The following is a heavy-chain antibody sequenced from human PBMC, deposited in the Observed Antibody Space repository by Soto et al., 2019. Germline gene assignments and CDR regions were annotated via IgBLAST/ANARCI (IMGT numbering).Heavy chain of an antibody. J-gene: IGHJ4*01. D-gene: IGHD5-12*01. CDR3: AKDARYSGYDDPYFAY. V-gene: IGHV3-23*01. CDR2: ISGSGGST. CDR1: GFTFSSYA. Sequence: GGSLRLSCAASGFTFSSYAMSWVRQAPGKGLEWVSAISGSGGSTYYADSVKGRFTISRDNSKNTLYLQMNSLRAEDTALYYCAKDARYSGYDDPYFAYWGHGTLVTVSS.